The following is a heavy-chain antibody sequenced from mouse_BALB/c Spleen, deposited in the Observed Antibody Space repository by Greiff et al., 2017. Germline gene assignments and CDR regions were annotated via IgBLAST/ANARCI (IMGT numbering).Heavy chain of an antibody. J-gene: IGHJ3*01. CDR1: GFTFSSYT. D-gene: IGHD2-10*02. V-gene: IGHV5-6-4*01. Sequence: EVKVVESGGGLVKPGGSLKLSCAASGFTFSSYTMSWVRQTPEKRLEWVATISSGGSYTYYPDSVKGRFTISRDNAKNTLYLQMSSLKSEDTAMYYCTRDSSYGNYQAWFAYWGQGTLVTVSA. CDR2: ISSGGSYT. CDR3: TRDSSYGNYQAWFAY.